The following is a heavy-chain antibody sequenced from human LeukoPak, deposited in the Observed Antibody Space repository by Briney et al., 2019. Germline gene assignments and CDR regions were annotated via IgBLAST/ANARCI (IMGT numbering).Heavy chain of an antibody. D-gene: IGHD3-22*01. Sequence: PGGSLRLSCAGSGFTFSSYGMSWVRQAPGKGLEWIGEINHSGSTNYNPSLKSPVTILLDTSKNQFSLKLKSVTAADTAVYYCARVTGYMIEDYFDYWGQGTLVTVSS. CDR2: INHSGST. J-gene: IGHJ4*02. V-gene: IGHV4-34*01. CDR1: GFTFSSYG. CDR3: ARVTGYMIEDYFDY.